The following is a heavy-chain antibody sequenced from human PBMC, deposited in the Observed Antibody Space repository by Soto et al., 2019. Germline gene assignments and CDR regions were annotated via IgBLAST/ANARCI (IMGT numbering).Heavy chain of an antibody. V-gene: IGHV1-69*06. D-gene: IGHD3-3*01. CDR2: IVPNVGTV. CDR1: GGTLSSFINYP. J-gene: IGHJ4*03. Sequence: SVKVSCKASGGTLSSFINYPINWVRQAPGQGLEWMGGIVPNVGTVNYAQKFQGRVTVTADKSTGTAYMELSSLRSEDTALYYCARRDTSGFLRYFDNCGQGPLVTVSS. CDR3: ARRDTSGFLRYFDN.